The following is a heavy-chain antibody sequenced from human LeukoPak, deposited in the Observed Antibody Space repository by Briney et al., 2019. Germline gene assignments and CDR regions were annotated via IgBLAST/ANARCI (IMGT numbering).Heavy chain of an antibody. Sequence: GGSLRLSCAASGFTFSIYWMSWVRQAPGKGLEWVANIKQDGSEKYYVDPVKGRLTISRDNAKNSLYLQMNSLRAEDTAIYYCARGSGYEHTRGGAFDIWGQGTMVTVSS. CDR2: IKQDGSEK. V-gene: IGHV3-7*01. D-gene: IGHD5-12*01. CDR1: GFTFSIYW. J-gene: IGHJ3*02. CDR3: ARGSGYEHTRGGAFDI.